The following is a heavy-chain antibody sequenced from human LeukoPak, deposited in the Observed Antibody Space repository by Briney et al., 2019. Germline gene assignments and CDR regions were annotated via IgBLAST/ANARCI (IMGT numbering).Heavy chain of an antibody. V-gene: IGHV3-7*01. CDR3: ARDELSDYDILTVFDY. CDR1: GFTFSSYW. CDR2: IKQDGSEK. Sequence: PGGSLRLSCAASGFTFSSYWMSWVRQAPGKGLEWVANIKQDGSEKYYVDSVKGRFTISRDNAKNSLYLQMNSLRAEDTAVYYCARDELSDYDILTVFDYWGQGTLVTVSS. J-gene: IGHJ4*02. D-gene: IGHD3-9*01.